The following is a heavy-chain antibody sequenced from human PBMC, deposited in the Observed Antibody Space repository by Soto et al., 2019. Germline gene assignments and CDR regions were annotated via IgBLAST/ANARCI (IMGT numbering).Heavy chain of an antibody. CDR1: GFTFDDYA. J-gene: IGHJ4*02. Sequence: EDLLVQSGGGLVQPGRSLRLSCAPSGFTFDDYAMHWVRQAPGKGLEWVAGISWSSNYIGYADSVKGRFTISRDNAKNFLYLKKSRLRLGDTALYSCMKEKGGEVLWGQGSLVTVSS. D-gene: IGHD3-16*01. V-gene: IGHV3-9*01. CDR3: MKEKGGEVL. CDR2: ISWSSNYI.